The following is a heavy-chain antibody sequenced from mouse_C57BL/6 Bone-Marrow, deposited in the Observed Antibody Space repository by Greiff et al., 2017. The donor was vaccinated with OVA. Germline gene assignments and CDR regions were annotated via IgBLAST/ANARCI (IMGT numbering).Heavy chain of an antibody. J-gene: IGHJ1*03. V-gene: IGHV1-74*01. CDR2: IHPSDSDT. CDR3: ARGLRWYFDV. CDR1: DYTFTSYW. D-gene: IGHD2-4*01. Sequence: QVQLQQPGAELVKPGASVKVSCKASDYTFTSYWMHWVKQRPGQGLEWIGRIHPSDSDTNYSQKFKGKATLPVDKSSSTACMQLSSLTSEDSAVYYCARGLRWYFDVWGTGTTVTVSS.